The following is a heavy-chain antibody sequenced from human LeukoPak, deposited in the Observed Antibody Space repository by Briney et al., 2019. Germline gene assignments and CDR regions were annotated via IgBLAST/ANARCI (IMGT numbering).Heavy chain of an antibody. Sequence: SETLSLTCTVSGGSISSSSYYWGWIRQPPGKGLEWIGSIYYSGSTYYNPPLKSRVTISVDTSKNQFSLKLSSVTAADTAVYYCARDLVVVVPAAAEWGYYYYGMDVWGQGTTVTVSS. CDR1: GGSISSSSYY. V-gene: IGHV4-39*07. J-gene: IGHJ6*02. CDR2: IYYSGST. D-gene: IGHD2-2*01. CDR3: ARDLVVVVPAAAEWGYYYYGMDV.